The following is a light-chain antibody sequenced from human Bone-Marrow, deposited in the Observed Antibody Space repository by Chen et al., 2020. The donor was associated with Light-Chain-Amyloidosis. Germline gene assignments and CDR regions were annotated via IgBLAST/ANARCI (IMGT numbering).Light chain of an antibody. CDR2: RDT. V-gene: IGLV3-25*03. CDR3: QSADSSGTYEVI. CDR1: DLPTKY. Sequence: SYELTQPPSVSVAPAPPDRLTCSGDDLPTKYAYWYQQKPGQAPVLVIHRDTDRPSGISERFSGSSSGTTATLTISGVQAEDEADYHCQSADSSGTYEVIFGGGTKLTVL. J-gene: IGLJ2*01.